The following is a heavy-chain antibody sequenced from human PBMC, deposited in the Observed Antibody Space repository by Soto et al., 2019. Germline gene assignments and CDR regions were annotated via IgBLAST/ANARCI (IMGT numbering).Heavy chain of an antibody. V-gene: IGHV6-1*01. CDR2: TYYRSKWYN. J-gene: IGHJ2*01. Sequence: QVQLQQSGPGLVKPSQTLSLTCAISGDSVSSNSAAWNWIRQSPSRGLEWLGRTYYRSKWYNDYAVSVKSRITINPATSKNQFSLQLNSVTPEDTAVYYCARWGSSGWSPTTVWYFDLWGRGTLVTVSS. D-gene: IGHD6-19*01. CDR1: GDSVSSNSAA. CDR3: ARWGSSGWSPTTVWYFDL.